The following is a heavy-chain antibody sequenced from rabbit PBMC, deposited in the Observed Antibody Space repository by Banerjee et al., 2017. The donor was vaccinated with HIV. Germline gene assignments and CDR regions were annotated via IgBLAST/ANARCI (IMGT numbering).Heavy chain of an antibody. D-gene: IGHD3-1*01. CDR3: ARDFLGHGFAYNL. V-gene: IGHV1S45*01. Sequence: QEQLEESGGDLVKPEGSLTLTCTASGFSFSSNYWLCWVRQAPGKGLEWIACIGAGSTYYATWAKGRFTISKTSSTTVTLQMTSLTATDTAMYYCARDFLGHGFAYNLWGPGTLVTVS. CDR1: GFSFSSNYW. J-gene: IGHJ4*01. CDR2: IGAGST.